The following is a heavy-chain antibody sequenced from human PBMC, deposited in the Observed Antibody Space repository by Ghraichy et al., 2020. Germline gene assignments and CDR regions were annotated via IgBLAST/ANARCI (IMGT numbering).Heavy chain of an antibody. Sequence: SETLSLTCTVSGGSISSYYWSWIRQPPGKGLEWIGYIYYSGSTNYNPSLKSRVTISVDTSKNQFSLKLSSVTAADTAVYYCARARDGYNYYYYYGMDVWGQGTTVTVSS. CDR2: IYYSGST. V-gene: IGHV4-59*01. CDR3: ARARDGYNYYYYYGMDV. D-gene: IGHD5-24*01. J-gene: IGHJ6*02. CDR1: GGSISSYY.